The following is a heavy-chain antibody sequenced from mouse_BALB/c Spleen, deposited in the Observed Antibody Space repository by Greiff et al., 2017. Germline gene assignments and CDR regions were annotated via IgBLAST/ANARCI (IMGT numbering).Heavy chain of an antibody. J-gene: IGHJ2*01. V-gene: IGHV2-9*02. D-gene: IGHD1-1*01. CDR1: GFSLTSYG. CDR2: IWAGGST. CDR3: ARDDLRYFDY. Sequence: VQLVESGPGLVAPSQSLSISCTVSGFSLTSYGVHWVRQPPGKGLEWLGVIWAGGSTNYNSALMSRLSISKDNSKSQVFLKMNSLQTDDTAMYYCARDDLRYFDYWGQGTTLTVSS.